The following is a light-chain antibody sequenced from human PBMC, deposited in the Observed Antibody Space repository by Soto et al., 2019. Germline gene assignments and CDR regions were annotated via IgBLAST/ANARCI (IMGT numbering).Light chain of an antibody. V-gene: IGLV1-40*01. Sequence: QSVLTQPPSVSGAPGQRVTISCTGSSSNIGSGYDVHWYQQLPGTAPKLLIYGNNNRPSGVPDRFSGSKSGTSASLAITGLQAEDEADYYCQSYDSRMSVVFGGGTQLTVL. CDR1: SSNIGSGYD. CDR3: QSYDSRMSVV. CDR2: GNN. J-gene: IGLJ2*01.